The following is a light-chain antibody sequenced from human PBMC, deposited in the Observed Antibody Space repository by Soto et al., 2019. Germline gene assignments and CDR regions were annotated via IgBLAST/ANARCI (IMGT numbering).Light chain of an antibody. J-gene: IGKJ4*01. CDR2: GAS. Sequence: DIILTQSPATLSVSPGERATLSCRASRSVSTNLAWYQHKLGQGPRLLIYGASTRVTGVPARFSGSGSGTDFTLNVSYLKSEDFGVYYCQTFDKSLPSVNFAGGTKEEI. V-gene: IGKV3-15*01. CDR3: QTFDKSLPSVN. CDR1: RSVSTN.